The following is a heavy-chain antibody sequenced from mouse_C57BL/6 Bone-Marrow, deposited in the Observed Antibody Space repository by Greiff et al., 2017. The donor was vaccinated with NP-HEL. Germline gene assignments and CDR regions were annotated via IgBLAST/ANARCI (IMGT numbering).Heavy chain of an antibody. D-gene: IGHD2-14*01. CDR2: IYPRSGNT. CDR3: ARYCTYYFDY. J-gene: IGHJ2*01. CDR1: GYTFTSYG. V-gene: IGHV1-81*01. Sequence: VQLQQSGAELARPGASVKLSCKASGYTFTSYGISWVKQRTGQGLEWIGEIYPRSGNTYYNEKFKGKATLTADKSSSTAYMELRSLTSEDSAVYFCARYCTYYFDYWGQGTTLTVSS.